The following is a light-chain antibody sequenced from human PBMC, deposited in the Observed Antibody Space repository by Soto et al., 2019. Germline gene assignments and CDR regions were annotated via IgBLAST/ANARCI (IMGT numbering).Light chain of an antibody. CDR2: DAS. CDR3: QQYDNLPVH. Sequence: DIQMTQSPSSLSASVGDRVTITCQASQDISSYLNWYQQKPGKAPKLLIYDASNLETGVPSRFSGSGSGTDFTFTISSLQPEDIATYYCQQYDNLPVHLGQGTKLEIK. CDR1: QDISSY. J-gene: IGKJ2*01. V-gene: IGKV1-33*01.